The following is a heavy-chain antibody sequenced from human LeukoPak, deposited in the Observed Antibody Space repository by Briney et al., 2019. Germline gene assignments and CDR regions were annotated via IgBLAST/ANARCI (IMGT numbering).Heavy chain of an antibody. V-gene: IGHV3-7*01. Sequence: GGSLRLSCAASGFTFSSYWMSWVRQAPGKGLEWVANIKQDGSEKYYVDSVKGRFTISRGNAKNSLYLQMNSLRAEDTAVYYCARDPYCSGGSCYSYADYWGQGTLVTVSS. CDR2: IKQDGSEK. CDR3: ARDPYCSGGSCYSYADY. D-gene: IGHD2-15*01. CDR1: GFTFSSYW. J-gene: IGHJ4*02.